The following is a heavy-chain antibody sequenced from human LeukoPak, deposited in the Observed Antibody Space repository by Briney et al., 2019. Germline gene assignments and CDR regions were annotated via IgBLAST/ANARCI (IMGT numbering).Heavy chain of an antibody. Sequence: PSETLSLTCTVSGGSISSGGYYWSWIRQHPGKGLEWIGYIYYSGSTYYNPSLKSRVTISVDTSKNQFSLKLSSVTAADTAVYYCARDTRIAVAGAHYYYGMDVWGQGTTVTVSS. V-gene: IGHV4-31*03. CDR3: ARDTRIAVAGAHYYYGMDV. J-gene: IGHJ6*02. D-gene: IGHD6-19*01. CDR1: GGSISSGGYY. CDR2: IYYSGST.